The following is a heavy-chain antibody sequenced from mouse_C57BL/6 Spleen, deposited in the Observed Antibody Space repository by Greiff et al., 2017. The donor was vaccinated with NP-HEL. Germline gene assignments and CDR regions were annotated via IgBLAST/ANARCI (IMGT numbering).Heavy chain of an antibody. Sequence: QVQLQQSGAELVRPGTSVKVSCKASGYAFTNYLIEWVKQRPGPGLEWIGVINPGSGGTNYNEKFKGKATLTADKSSSTAYMQLSSLTSEDSAVYFCAISYAMDYWGQGTSVTVSS. CDR3: AISYAMDY. CDR1: GYAFTNYL. CDR2: INPGSGGT. J-gene: IGHJ4*01. V-gene: IGHV1-54*01.